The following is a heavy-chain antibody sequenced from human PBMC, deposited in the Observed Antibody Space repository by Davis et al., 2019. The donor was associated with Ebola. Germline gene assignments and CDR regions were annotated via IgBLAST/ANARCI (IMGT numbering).Heavy chain of an antibody. CDR3: AREAYYYDSSGYHRGGFDY. Sequence: MPSETLSLTCTVSGDSMSSYYWSWVRQPPGKGLEWIGYMYYSGSTNYNPSLKSRVTISVDTSKNQFSLKLSSVTAADTAVYYCAREAYYYDSSGYHRGGFDYWGQGTLVTVSS. CDR2: MYYSGST. D-gene: IGHD3-22*01. V-gene: IGHV4-59*01. CDR1: GDSMSSYY. J-gene: IGHJ4*02.